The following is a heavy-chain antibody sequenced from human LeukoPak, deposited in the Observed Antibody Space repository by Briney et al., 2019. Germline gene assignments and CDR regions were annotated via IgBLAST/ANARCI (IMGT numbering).Heavy chain of an antibody. D-gene: IGHD6-13*01. Sequence: GGSLRLSCAASGFTVSSNYMSWVRQAPGKGLEYVSAISSNGGSTYYADSVKGRFTISRDNSKNTLYLQMSSLRAEDTAVYYCVKARTYSSSWYFDFDYWGQGTLVTVSS. CDR3: VKARTYSSSWYFDFDY. CDR2: ISSNGGST. J-gene: IGHJ4*02. CDR1: GFTVSSNY. V-gene: IGHV3-64D*06.